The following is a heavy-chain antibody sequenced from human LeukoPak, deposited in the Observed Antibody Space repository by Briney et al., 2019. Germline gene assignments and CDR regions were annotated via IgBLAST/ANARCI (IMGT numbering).Heavy chain of an antibody. V-gene: IGHV4-31*03. CDR2: IHNRRSN. Sequence: SETLSLTCTVCGGSITSYIVYWNWIRQHPGKGLEWIGSIHNRRSNSYNPSLESRITISVDTSENQFFLKMSYVTAADTAMYYCGKGGGNSNSWGQGTLVTVSS. J-gene: IGHJ5*02. CDR3: GKGGGNSNS. D-gene: IGHD4-23*01. CDR1: GGSITSYIVY.